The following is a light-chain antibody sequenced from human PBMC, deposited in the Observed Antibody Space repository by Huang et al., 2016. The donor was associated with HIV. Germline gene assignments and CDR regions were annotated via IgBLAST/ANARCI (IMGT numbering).Light chain of an antibody. CDR1: QSVLYSSNNKNY. CDR3: HQYFTSPWT. V-gene: IGKV4-1*01. CDR2: WAS. J-gene: IGKJ1*01. Sequence: DIVMTQSPDSLAVSLGERATINCKSSQSVLYSSNNKNYVAWYQQKPGQPPKLLIYWASNRESGVPDRFRGSGSGTDFTLSITSLQAEDVAVYYCHQYFTSPWTFGQGTRLEI.